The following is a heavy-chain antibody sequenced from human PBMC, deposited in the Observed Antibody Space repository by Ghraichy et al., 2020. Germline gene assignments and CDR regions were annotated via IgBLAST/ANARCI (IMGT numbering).Heavy chain of an antibody. D-gene: IGHD2-2*01. CDR2: SSSSSSYI. CDR3: AREGYCSSTSCYDYYYYGMDV. Sequence: GGSLRLSCAASGFTFSSYSMNWVRQAPGKGLEWVSSSSSSSSYIYYADSVKGRFTISRDNAKNSLYLQMNSLRAEDTAVYYCAREGYCSSTSCYDYYYYGMDVWGQGTTVTVSS. V-gene: IGHV3-21*01. CDR1: GFTFSSYS. J-gene: IGHJ6*02.